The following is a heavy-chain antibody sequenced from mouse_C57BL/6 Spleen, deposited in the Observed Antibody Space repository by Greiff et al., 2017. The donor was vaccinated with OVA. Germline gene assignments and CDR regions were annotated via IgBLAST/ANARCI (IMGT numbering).Heavy chain of an antibody. V-gene: IGHV1-50*01. CDR3: ARGGDYYYYGDH. D-gene: IGHD1-1*01. CDR2: IDPSDSYT. CDR1: GYTFTSYW. J-gene: IGHJ2*01. Sequence: VQLQQSGAELVKPGASVKLSCKASGYTFTSYWMQWVKQRPGQGLEWIGEIDPSDSYTNYNQKFKGKATLTVDTSSSTAYMQLSSLTSEDSAVYYCARGGDYYYYGDHGGQGTTLTVST.